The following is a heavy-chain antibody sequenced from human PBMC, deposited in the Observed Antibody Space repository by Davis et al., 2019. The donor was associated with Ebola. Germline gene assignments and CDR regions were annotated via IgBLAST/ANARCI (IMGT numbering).Heavy chain of an antibody. CDR1: GYTLTELS. CDR2: FDPEDGET. Sequence: AASVKVSCKVSGYTLTELSMHWVRQAPGKGLEWMGGFDPEDGETIYAQKFQGRVTMTENTSTDTAYMELSSLRSEDTAVYYCARDSYYGSGSYGRDNWFDPWGQGTLVTVSS. J-gene: IGHJ5*02. D-gene: IGHD3-10*01. V-gene: IGHV1-24*01. CDR3: ARDSYYGSGSYGRDNWFDP.